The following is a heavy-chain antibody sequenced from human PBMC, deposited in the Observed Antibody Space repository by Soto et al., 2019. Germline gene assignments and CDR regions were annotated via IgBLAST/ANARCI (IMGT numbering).Heavy chain of an antibody. D-gene: IGHD3-22*01. Sequence: ASVKVSCKASGYTFTGYYMHWVRQAPGQGLEWMGWINPNSGGTNYAQKFQGRVTMTRDTSISTAYMELSRLRSDDTAVYYCARDNYDSSGHKRPLDYWGQGTLVTVSS. V-gene: IGHV1-2*02. CDR1: GYTFTGYY. CDR2: INPNSGGT. CDR3: ARDNYDSSGHKRPLDY. J-gene: IGHJ4*02.